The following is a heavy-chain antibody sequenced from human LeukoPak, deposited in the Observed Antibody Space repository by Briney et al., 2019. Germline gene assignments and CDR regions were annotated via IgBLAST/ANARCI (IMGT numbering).Heavy chain of an antibody. Sequence: PSETLSLTCTVSGGSISSSSYYWGWIRQPPGKGLEWIGSIYYSGSTYYNPSLKSRVTISVDTSKNQFSLKLSSVTAADTAVYYCASVLYDILTGRKGYFDYWGRGTLVTVSS. CDR3: ASVLYDILTGRKGYFDY. D-gene: IGHD3-9*01. V-gene: IGHV4-39*01. J-gene: IGHJ4*02. CDR1: GGSISSSSYY. CDR2: IYYSGST.